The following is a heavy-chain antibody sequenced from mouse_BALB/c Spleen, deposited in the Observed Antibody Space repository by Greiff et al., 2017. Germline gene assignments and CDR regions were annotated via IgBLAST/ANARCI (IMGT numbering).Heavy chain of an antibody. CDR3: ARWENYYGSSYAMDY. D-gene: IGHD1-1*01. V-gene: IGHV3-6*02. CDR2: ISYDGSN. J-gene: IGHJ4*01. CDR1: GYSITSGYY. Sequence: DVKLQESGPGLVKPSQSLSLTCSVTGYSITSGYYWNWIRQFPGNKLEWMGYISYDGSNNYNPSLKNRISITRDTSKNQFFLKLNSVTTEDTATYYCARWENYYGSSYAMDYWGQGTSVTVSS.